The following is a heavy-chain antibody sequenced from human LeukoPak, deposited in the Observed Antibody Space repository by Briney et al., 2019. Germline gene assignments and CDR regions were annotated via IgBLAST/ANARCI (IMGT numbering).Heavy chain of an antibody. J-gene: IGHJ5*02. Sequence: SETLSLTCAVSGGSISSGNWWSWVRQPPGKGLEWIGEIYHSGSTNYNPSLKSRVTISVDKSKNQFSLKLSSVTAADTAVYYCARHPSIAARRRWFDPWGQGTLVTVSS. V-gene: IGHV4-4*02. CDR3: ARHPSIAARRRWFDP. CDR1: GGSISSGNW. CDR2: IYHSGST. D-gene: IGHD6-6*01.